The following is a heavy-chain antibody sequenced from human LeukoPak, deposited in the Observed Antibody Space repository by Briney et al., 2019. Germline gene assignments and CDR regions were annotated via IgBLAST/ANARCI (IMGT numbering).Heavy chain of an antibody. Sequence: PSETLSLTCTVSGGSISSYYWSWIRQPAGKGLEWIGRIYTSGSTNYNPSLKSRVTMSVDTSKNQFSLKLSSVTAADTAVYYCARGGCTSNTCYYYYYYMDVSGQGTTVTVSS. CDR3: ARGGCTSNTCYYYYYYMDV. CDR1: GGSISSYY. D-gene: IGHD2-2*01. V-gene: IGHV4-4*07. CDR2: IYTSGST. J-gene: IGHJ6*03.